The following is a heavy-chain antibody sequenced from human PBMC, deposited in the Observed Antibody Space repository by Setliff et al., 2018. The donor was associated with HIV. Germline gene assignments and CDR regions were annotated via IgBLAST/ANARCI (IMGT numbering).Heavy chain of an antibody. Sequence: SETLSLTCTVSGQFISDGYYWGWIRQPPGKGLEWIGSVYHSGKTYYNPSLKSRVTMSADTSKNQISLMLRSVTAADTAVYYCAKHDFGEGSCFDPWGQGSLVTVSS. V-gene: IGHV4-38-2*02. CDR1: GQFISDGYY. D-gene: IGHD3-16*01. CDR3: AKHDFGEGSCFDP. J-gene: IGHJ5*02. CDR2: VYHSGKT.